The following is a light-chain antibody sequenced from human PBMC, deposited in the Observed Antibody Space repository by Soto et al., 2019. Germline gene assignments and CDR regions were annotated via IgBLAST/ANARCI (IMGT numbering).Light chain of an antibody. Sequence: QSALTQPASVSGSPGQSITVSCAGTSSDIGSYNYVSWYQQHPGKAPKLIIYDINQRPSGVSYRFSGSKSANTASLTISGLHVEDEADYYCSSYTTYTAYVFGTGTKLTVL. CDR3: SSYTTYTAYV. CDR1: SSDIGSYNY. J-gene: IGLJ1*01. CDR2: DIN. V-gene: IGLV2-14*01.